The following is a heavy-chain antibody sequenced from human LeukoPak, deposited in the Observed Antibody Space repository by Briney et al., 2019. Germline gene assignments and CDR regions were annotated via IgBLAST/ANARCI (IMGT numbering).Heavy chain of an antibody. V-gene: IGHV1-8*01. J-gene: IGHJ4*02. Sequence: ASVKVSCKASGYTFNSYDINWVRQATGQGLEWMGWMNPNSGNTGYAQEFQGRVTMTRNTSISTAYMELSSLRSEDTAVYYCASGYGGAGLFDYWGQGTLVTVSS. D-gene: IGHD4-23*01. CDR1: GYTFNSYD. CDR3: ASGYGGAGLFDY. CDR2: MNPNSGNT.